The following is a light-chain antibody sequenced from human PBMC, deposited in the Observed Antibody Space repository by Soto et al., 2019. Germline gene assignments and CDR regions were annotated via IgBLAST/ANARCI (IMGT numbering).Light chain of an antibody. CDR1: AVPKQY. CDR2: KDS. Sequence: SYELTQPPSVSVSPGQTARITCSGDAVPKQYTYWYQQMPGQAPVLVIYKDSERPSGIPERFSGSSSGTTVTLTISGVQAEDEADYYCQSADSSGTYYVFGTGTKVTVL. V-gene: IGLV3-25*03. CDR3: QSADSSGTYYV. J-gene: IGLJ1*01.